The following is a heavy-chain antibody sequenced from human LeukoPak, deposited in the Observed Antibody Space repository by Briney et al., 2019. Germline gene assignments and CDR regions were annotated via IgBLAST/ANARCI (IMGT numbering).Heavy chain of an antibody. Sequence: GASVNVSCKASGYTFTSYDINWVRQATGQGLEWMGWMNPNSGNTGYAQKFQGRVTMTRNTSISTAYMELSSLRSEDTAVYYCARGLRGLWFGELTRYYFDYWGQGTLVTVSS. CDR2: MNPNSGNT. CDR1: GYTFTSYD. J-gene: IGHJ4*02. CDR3: ARGLRGLWFGELTRYYFDY. V-gene: IGHV1-8*01. D-gene: IGHD3-10*01.